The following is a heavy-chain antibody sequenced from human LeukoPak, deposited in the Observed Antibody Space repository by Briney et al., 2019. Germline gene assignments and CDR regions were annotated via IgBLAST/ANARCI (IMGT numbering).Heavy chain of an antibody. V-gene: IGHV1-69*05. D-gene: IGHD2-2*01. CDR3: ARVDRYCSSTSCYPTDY. Sequence: EASVKVSCKASGGTFSSYAISWVRQAPGQGLEWMGRIIPIFGTANYAQKFQGRVTITTDEPTSTAYMELSSLRSEDTAVYYCARVDRYCSSTSCYPTDYWGQGTLVTVSS. J-gene: IGHJ4*02. CDR1: GGTFSSYA. CDR2: IIPIFGTA.